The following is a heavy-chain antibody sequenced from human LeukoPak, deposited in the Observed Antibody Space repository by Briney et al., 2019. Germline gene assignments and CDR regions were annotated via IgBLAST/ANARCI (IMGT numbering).Heavy chain of an antibody. Sequence: PGGSLRLSCAASGFTFDDYAMHWVRQAPGKGLEWVSGISWNSGSIGYADSVKGRFTISRDNAKNSLYLQMNSLRAEDTALYYCAKGSNEWELQLPVDYWGQGTLVTVSS. CDR1: GFTFDDYA. CDR3: AKGSNEWELQLPVDY. V-gene: IGHV3-9*01. CDR2: ISWNSGSI. D-gene: IGHD1-26*01. J-gene: IGHJ4*02.